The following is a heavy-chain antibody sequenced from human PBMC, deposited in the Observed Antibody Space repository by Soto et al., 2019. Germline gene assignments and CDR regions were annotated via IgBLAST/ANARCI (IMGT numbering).Heavy chain of an antibody. Sequence: PSETLSLTCIVSGESISSSSYCWGWIRQPPGKGLEWIGSIYHSGRTYYNPSLKSRVTMSVDTSQNQFSLRLISVTAADTAMYFCVRIRYQLPSSVLWLDPWGQGT. CDR1: GESISSSSYC. CDR3: VRIRYQLPSSVLWLDP. V-gene: IGHV4-39*07. CDR2: IYHSGRT. J-gene: IGHJ5*02. D-gene: IGHD3-16*01.